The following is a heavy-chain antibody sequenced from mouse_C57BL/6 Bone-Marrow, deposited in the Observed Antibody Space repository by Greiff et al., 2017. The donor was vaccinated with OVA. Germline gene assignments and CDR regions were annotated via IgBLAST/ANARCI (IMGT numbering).Heavy chain of an antibody. CDR1: GYTFTDYN. Sequence: EVQLQQSGPELAKPGASVKIPCKASGYTFTDYNMDWVKQSHGKSLEWIGDINSNNGGTIYNQKFKGKATLSVDKSSSTAYMELRSLTSEDTAVYYCARGGYYGYDGGAWLAYWGQGTLVTVSA. CDR2: INSNNGGT. J-gene: IGHJ3*01. V-gene: IGHV1-18*01. D-gene: IGHD2-2*01. CDR3: ARGGYYGYDGGAWLAY.